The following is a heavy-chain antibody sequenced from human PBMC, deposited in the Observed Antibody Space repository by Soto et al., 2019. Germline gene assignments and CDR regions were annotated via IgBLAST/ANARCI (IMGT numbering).Heavy chain of an antibody. J-gene: IGHJ5*01. CDR1: FGSTGNFY. Sequence: PSETLSLTCTVSFGSTGNFYWSWIRQAPGKGLEWIGHIHYTGSTNYNPSLKSRLSISLDKTKDQFSLRLRSVTAADSAVYYCARGAHCVSAACFGYPSNWFDSWGQGTQVTVSS. CDR3: ARGAHCVSAACFGYPSNWFDS. V-gene: IGHV4-59*01. CDR2: IHYTGST. D-gene: IGHD5-18*01.